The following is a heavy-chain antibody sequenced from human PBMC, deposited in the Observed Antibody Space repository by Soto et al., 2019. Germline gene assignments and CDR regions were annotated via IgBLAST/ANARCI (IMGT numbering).Heavy chain of an antibody. CDR1: GGSISSYY. CDR2: IYYSGST. J-gene: IGHJ4*02. CDR3: ARHSPLMGSWGLYFDY. D-gene: IGHD6-13*01. V-gene: IGHV4-59*08. Sequence: PSETLSLTCTVSGGSISSYYWSWIRQPPGKGLEWIGYIYYSGSTNYNPSLKSRVTISVDTSKNQFSLKLSSVTAADTAVYYCARHSPLMGSWGLYFDYWGQGTLVTVSS.